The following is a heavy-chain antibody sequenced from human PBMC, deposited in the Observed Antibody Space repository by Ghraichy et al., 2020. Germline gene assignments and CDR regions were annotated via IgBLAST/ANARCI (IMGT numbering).Heavy chain of an antibody. J-gene: IGHJ4*02. V-gene: IGHV1-3*01. Sequence: ASVKVSCKASGYSFSSYSIHWVRQAPGQRLEWMGWINAGNGITKYSQHFQGRMTITRDRSASTAYMELSRLSLEDTSLFYCARGRLGYCGGGGCYYFDYRGQGTLVTVSS. CDR1: GYSFSSYS. CDR2: INAGNGIT. CDR3: ARGRLGYCGGGGCYYFDY. D-gene: IGHD2-15*01.